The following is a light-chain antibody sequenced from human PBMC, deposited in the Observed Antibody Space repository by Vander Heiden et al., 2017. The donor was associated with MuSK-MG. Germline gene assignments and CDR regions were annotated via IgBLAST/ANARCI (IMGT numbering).Light chain of an antibody. V-gene: IGKV4-1*01. CDR1: QSVLYSSNNKNY. CDR2: WAS. J-gene: IGKJ2*01. CDR3: HQYEDTPPGT. Sequence: DIVVTQSPDSLAVSLGERATINCKSSQSVLYSSNNKNYLAWYQQKAGQPPKLLIHWASTRESGVPDRFSGSGYGTDFTLTISSRQAEDVAVYYCHQYEDTPPGTFGQRTKLEIK.